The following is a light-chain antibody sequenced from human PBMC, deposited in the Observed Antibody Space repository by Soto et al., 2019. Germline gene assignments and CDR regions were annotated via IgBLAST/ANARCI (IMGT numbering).Light chain of an antibody. Sequence: EIVLTQSPGTLSLSPGERATLSCRASQSVSGSYLAWYQQKPGQAPRVLIFSASLRATGIPDGFSGSGSGTDFSLTISRLEPEDFALYYCQQYGGSPITFGQGTRLEI. J-gene: IGKJ5*01. CDR1: QSVSGSY. CDR3: QQYGGSPIT. CDR2: SAS. V-gene: IGKV3-20*01.